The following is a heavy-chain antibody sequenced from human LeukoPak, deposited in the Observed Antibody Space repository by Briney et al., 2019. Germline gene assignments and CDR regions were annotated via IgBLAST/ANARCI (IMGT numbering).Heavy chain of an antibody. CDR1: GYTFTIYY. V-gene: IGHV1-46*01. J-gene: IGHJ4*02. CDR2: INPSGGST. CDR3: ARTLGTPGYYFDY. D-gene: IGHD3-3*02. Sequence: ASVTVSCKASGYTFTIYYMHWVRQAPGQGLAWMGIINPSGGSTSYAQKFQGRVTMTRDTSTSTVYMELSSLRSEDTAVYYCARTLGTPGYYFDYWGQGTLVTVSS.